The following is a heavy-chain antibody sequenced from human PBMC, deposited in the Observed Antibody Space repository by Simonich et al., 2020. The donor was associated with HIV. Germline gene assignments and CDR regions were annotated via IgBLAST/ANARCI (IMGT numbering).Heavy chain of an antibody. Sequence: QVQLVESGGGVVQPGRSLRLSCAASGFTFISHGMHWVRQAQGKGRGGGAVIWCDGSKKYYTDSGKGRFTISRDNSKNTLYLQMNSLRADDTAVYYCARDRGMASRYFDYWGQGTLVTVSS. D-gene: IGHD6-6*01. J-gene: IGHJ4*02. CDR1: GFTFISHG. V-gene: IGHV3-33*01. CDR3: ARDRGMASRYFDY. CDR2: IWCDGSKK.